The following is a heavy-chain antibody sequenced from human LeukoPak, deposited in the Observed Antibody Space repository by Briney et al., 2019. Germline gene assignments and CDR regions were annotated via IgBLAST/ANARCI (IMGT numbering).Heavy chain of an antibody. D-gene: IGHD3-10*01. CDR1: GGSISTTGYY. Sequence: SETLSLTCTVSGGSISTTGYYWAWIRQPPGKGLEWIASIYYSGSTYYNPSLQSRVTMSVDTSKNQFSLKLSSVTAVDTAVYYCARKENVYYYFDYWGQGTLVTVSS. V-gene: IGHV4-39*07. CDR3: ARKENVYYYFDY. J-gene: IGHJ4*02. CDR2: IYYSGST.